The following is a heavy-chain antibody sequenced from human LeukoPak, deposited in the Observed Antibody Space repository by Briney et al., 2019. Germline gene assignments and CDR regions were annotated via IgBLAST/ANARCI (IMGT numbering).Heavy chain of an antibody. J-gene: IGHJ4*02. CDR3: AGAEPRGIIWYPY. D-gene: IGHD6-13*01. Sequence: SETLSLTCAVSGASISSNNWWWSWVRQPPGKGLEWIGEIYHSGSTNYNPSLKSRVTMSVDKSKNQFSLKLSSVTTADTAVYYCAGAEPRGIIWYPYWGQGTLVTVSS. CDR1: GASISSNNW. V-gene: IGHV4-4*02. CDR2: IYHSGST.